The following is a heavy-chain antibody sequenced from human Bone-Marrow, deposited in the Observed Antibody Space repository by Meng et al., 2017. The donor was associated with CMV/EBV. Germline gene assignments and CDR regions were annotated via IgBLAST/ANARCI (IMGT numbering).Heavy chain of an antibody. CDR1: GFTFSSYS. Sequence: GGSLRLSCAASGFTFSSYSMNWVRQAPGKGLEWVSSISSSSSYIYYADSVKGRFTISRDNAKNALYLQMNSLRAEDSAVYYCARDLRGTAATGTYFDYWGQGTLVTVSS. CDR2: ISSSSSYI. J-gene: IGHJ4*02. D-gene: IGHD1-1*01. V-gene: IGHV3-21*01. CDR3: ARDLRGTAATGTYFDY.